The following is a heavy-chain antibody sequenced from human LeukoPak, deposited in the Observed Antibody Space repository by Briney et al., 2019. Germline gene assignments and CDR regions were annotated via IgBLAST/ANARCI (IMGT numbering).Heavy chain of an antibody. V-gene: IGHV4-59*11. CDR3: ARTGDYSRSTGGWFDP. CDR1: GDSINSHY. J-gene: IGHJ5*02. CDR2: IFYNGNT. D-gene: IGHD4-11*01. Sequence: SETLPLTCTVFGDSINSHYWSWVRQAPGKGLEWIGYIFYNGNTNYSPSLRGRLTISIDTSKKQFSLRLTSVTTADTAVYFCARTGDYSRSTGGWFDPWSQGTLVTVSS.